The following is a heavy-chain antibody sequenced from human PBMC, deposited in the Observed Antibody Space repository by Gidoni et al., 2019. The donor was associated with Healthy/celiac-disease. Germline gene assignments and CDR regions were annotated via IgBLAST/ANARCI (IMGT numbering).Heavy chain of an antibody. Sequence: QVQLQESGPGLVKPSETLSLTCTVSGGSISSYYWSWIRKPPGKGLEWIGYIYYSGSTNYNPSIKSRGTISVDTSKNQFSLKLSSVTAADTAVYYCARDKGDGFYYFDYWGQGTLVTVSS. D-gene: IGHD3-10*01. V-gene: IGHV4-59*01. CDR1: GGSISSYY. CDR3: ARDKGDGFYYFDY. CDR2: IYYSGST. J-gene: IGHJ4*02.